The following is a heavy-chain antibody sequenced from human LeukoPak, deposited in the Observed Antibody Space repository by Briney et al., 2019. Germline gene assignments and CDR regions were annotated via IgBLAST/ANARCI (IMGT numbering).Heavy chain of an antibody. CDR3: AKGGALICSSTSCEHLDY. CDR2: ISYDGSNK. D-gene: IGHD2-2*01. J-gene: IGHJ4*02. CDR1: GFTFSSYG. V-gene: IGHV3-30*18. Sequence: PGGSLRLSCAASGFTFSSYGMHWVRQAPGKGLEWVAVISYDGSNKYYADSVKGRSTISRDNSKNTLYLQMNSLRAEDTAVYYCAKGGALICSSTSCEHLDYWGQGTLVTVSS.